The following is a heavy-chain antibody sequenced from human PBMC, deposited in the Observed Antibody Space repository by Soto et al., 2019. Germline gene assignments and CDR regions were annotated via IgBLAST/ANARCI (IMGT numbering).Heavy chain of an antibody. Sequence: QVQLQESGPGLVKPLETLSLTCSVSGGSITSHYCSWFRQSPGKGLEWIGYIHHGGSTSYNPSLKSRVTMSVDTSKTQFSLKVSSVTAADTALYYCARQGFGRLHGLVDVWGPGTTVTVSS. J-gene: IGHJ6*02. CDR1: GGSITSHY. CDR3: ARQGFGRLHGLVDV. CDR2: IHHGGST. V-gene: IGHV4-59*08. D-gene: IGHD3-10*01.